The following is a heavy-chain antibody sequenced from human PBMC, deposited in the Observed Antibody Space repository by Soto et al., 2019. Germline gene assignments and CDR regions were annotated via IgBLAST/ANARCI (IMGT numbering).Heavy chain of an antibody. D-gene: IGHD2-2*01. Sequence: QVQLVQSGAEVKKPGASVKVSCKASGYTFTSYAMHWVRQAPGQRLEWMGWINAGNGNTKYSQKFQGRVTITRDTSASTAYMELSSLRSEDTAVYYCARGYCSSTSCHYYYYYYMDVWRKGTTVTVSS. CDR1: GYTFTSYA. CDR3: ARGYCSSTSCHYYYYYYMDV. V-gene: IGHV1-3*01. J-gene: IGHJ6*03. CDR2: INAGNGNT.